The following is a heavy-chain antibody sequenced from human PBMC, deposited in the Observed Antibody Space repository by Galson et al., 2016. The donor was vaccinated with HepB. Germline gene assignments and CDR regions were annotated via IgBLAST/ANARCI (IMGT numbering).Heavy chain of an antibody. CDR1: GFTFSSYT. Sequence: SLRLSCAASGFTFSSYTMNWVRQAPGKGLEWISSISSSSSSIYYADSVKGRFTVSRDSAKNSLFLQMNTLRAEDTAVYYCASPRGRLVMPPDYWGQGTLVTVSS. D-gene: IGHD6-6*01. V-gene: IGHV3-21*01. CDR3: ASPRGRLVMPPDY. CDR2: ISSSSSSI. J-gene: IGHJ4*02.